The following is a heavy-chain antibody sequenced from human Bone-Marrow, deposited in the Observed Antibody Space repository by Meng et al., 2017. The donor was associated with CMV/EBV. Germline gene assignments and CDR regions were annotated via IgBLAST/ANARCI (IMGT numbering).Heavy chain of an antibody. D-gene: IGHD6-13*01. CDR1: GFTFSSYW. J-gene: IGHJ6*02. Sequence: GESLKISCAASGFTFSSYWMSWVRQAPGKGLEWVANIKQDGSEKYYVDSVKGRFTISRDNSKNTLDLQMSSLRAEDTAVYYCAKDKGQLAIYYYYYGMDVWGQGTTVTVSS. CDR3: AKDKGQLAIYYYYYGMDV. CDR2: IKQDGSEK. V-gene: IGHV3-7*01.